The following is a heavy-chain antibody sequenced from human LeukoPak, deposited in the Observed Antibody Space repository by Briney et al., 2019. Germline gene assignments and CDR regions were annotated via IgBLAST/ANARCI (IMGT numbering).Heavy chain of an antibody. J-gene: IGHJ3*02. Sequence: ASQTLSLTCTVSGGSISSGSYYWSWIRQPAGKGLEWIGRIYTSGSTNYNPSLKSRVTISVDTSKNQFSLKLSSVTAADTAVYYCAATIFGVVILADAFDTWGQGTMVTVSS. CDR2: IYTSGST. CDR3: AATIFGVVILADAFDT. V-gene: IGHV4-61*02. CDR1: GGSISSGSYY. D-gene: IGHD3-3*01.